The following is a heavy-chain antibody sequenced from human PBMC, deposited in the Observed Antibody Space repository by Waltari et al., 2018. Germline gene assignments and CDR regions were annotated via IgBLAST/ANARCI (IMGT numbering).Heavy chain of an antibody. CDR2: MSYTGAT. V-gene: IGHV4-39*01. J-gene: IGHJ3*01. D-gene: IGHD5-12*01. CDR3: ATYIGASVGTAAFDV. Sequence: GWLRQPPGRGLEWIETMSYTGATSSSPSLQSRVTISRDRSKNQLSLKLGVVTAADTAVYYCATYIGASVGTAAFDVWGQGTMVTVSS.